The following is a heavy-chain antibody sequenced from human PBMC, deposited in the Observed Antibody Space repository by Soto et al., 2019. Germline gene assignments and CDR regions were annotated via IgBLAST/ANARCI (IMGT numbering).Heavy chain of an antibody. J-gene: IGHJ6*02. CDR2: INPNSGGT. V-gene: IGHV1-2*04. Sequence: ASVKVSCKASGYTFTGYYMHWVRQAPGQGLEWMGWINPNSGGTNYAQKFQGWVTMTRDTSISTAYMELSRLRSDDTAVYYCARDLPSYPGGYSYGYWETKRTYGMDVWGQGTTVTVSS. CDR1: GYTFTGYY. D-gene: IGHD5-18*01. CDR3: ARDLPSYPGGYSYGYWETKRTYGMDV.